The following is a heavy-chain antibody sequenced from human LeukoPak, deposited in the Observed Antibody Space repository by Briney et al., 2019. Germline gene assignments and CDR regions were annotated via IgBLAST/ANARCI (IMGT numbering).Heavy chain of an antibody. CDR3: ASFTYYDFWSGYVAPIDY. Sequence: SETLSLTCTVSGGSISCGDYYWGWIRQPPGKGLEWIGSIYYSGSTYYNPSLKSRVTISVDTSKNQFSLKLSSVTAADTAVYYCASFTYYDFWSGYVAPIDYWGQGTLVTVSS. D-gene: IGHD3-3*01. CDR1: GGSISCGDYY. J-gene: IGHJ4*02. CDR2: IYYSGST. V-gene: IGHV4-39*01.